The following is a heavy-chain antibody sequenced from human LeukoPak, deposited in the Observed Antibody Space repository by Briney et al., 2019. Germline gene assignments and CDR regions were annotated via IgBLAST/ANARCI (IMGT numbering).Heavy chain of an antibody. V-gene: IGHV4-39*07. J-gene: IGHJ6*03. CDR2: IYYSGST. D-gene: IGHD5-18*01. CDR1: GGSISSSSYY. Sequence: PSETLSLTCTVSGGSISSSSYYWGWIRQPPGKGLEWIGSIYYSGSTYYNPSLKSRVTMSVDTSKNQFSLKLSSVTAADTAVYYCARGAGYSYGRYYYYMDVWGKGTTVTISS. CDR3: ARGAGYSYGRYYYYMDV.